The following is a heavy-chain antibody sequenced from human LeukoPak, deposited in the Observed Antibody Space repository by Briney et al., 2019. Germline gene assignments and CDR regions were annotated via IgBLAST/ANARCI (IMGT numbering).Heavy chain of an antibody. D-gene: IGHD3-10*01. CDR3: ARDDVLLWFGELGGAFDL. J-gene: IGHJ3*01. V-gene: IGHV1-18*01. CDR2: ISAYNGNT. CDR1: GYTFISYG. Sequence: GGSVKVSCKASGYTFISYGISWVRQAPGQGLEWLGWISAYNGNTNYAQKLHGSLTLTPHTSPSPPSMELRSLSPDDTAVYHCARDDVLLWFGELGGAFDLWGQGTMVTVSS.